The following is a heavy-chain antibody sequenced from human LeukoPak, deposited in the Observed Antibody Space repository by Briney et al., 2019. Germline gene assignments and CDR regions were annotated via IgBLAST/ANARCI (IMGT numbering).Heavy chain of an antibody. J-gene: IGHJ4*02. Sequence: GGSLRLSCAASGFTFSSYSMNWVRQAPGKGLEWVSYISSSSSNIYYADSVKGRFTISRDNAKNSLYLQMNSLRDEDTAVYYCARAGGSGSYYKGVYFDYWGQGTLVTVSS. CDR1: GFTFSSYS. D-gene: IGHD3-10*01. CDR2: ISSSSSNI. CDR3: ARAGGSGSYYKGVYFDY. V-gene: IGHV3-48*02.